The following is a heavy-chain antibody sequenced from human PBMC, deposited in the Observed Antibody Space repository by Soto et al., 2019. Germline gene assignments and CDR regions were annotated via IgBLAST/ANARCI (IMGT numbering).Heavy chain of an antibody. D-gene: IGHD3-3*01. CDR1: GYTFTSCA. J-gene: IGHJ6*02. CDR3: ARDLRDYDFWSGYGYYYYGLDV. V-gene: IGHV1-3*01. Sequence: GASVNVSCKASGYTFTSCAMHWVRQAPGQRLEWMGWINAGNGNTKYSQRFQGRVTITRDTSASTAYMELSSLRSEDTAVYYCARDLRDYDFWSGYGYYYYGLDVWGQGTTVTVS. CDR2: INAGNGNT.